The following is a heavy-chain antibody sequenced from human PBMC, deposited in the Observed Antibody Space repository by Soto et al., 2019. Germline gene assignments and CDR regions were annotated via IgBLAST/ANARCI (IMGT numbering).Heavy chain of an antibody. Sequence: LRLSCAASGFTFSSYAMHWVRQAPGKGLEWVAVISYDGSNKYYADSVKGRFTISRDNSKNTLYLQMNSLRAEDTAVYYCARAAQTGVYCGGDCYTYYSDYWG. CDR2: ISYDGSNK. D-gene: IGHD2-21*02. J-gene: IGHJ4*01. CDR1: GFTFSSYA. CDR3: ARAAQTGVYCGGDCYTYYSDY. V-gene: IGHV3-30-3*01.